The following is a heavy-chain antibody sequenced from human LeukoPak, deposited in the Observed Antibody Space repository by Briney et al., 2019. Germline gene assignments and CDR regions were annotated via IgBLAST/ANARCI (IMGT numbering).Heavy chain of an antibody. CDR2: INPNSGGT. V-gene: IGHV1-2*02. J-gene: IGHJ6*03. CDR3: ARTRVGATHYYYYYMDV. D-gene: IGHD1-26*01. CDR1: GYSFTDYY. Sequence: ASVKVSCKASGYSFTDYYMHWVRQAPGQGVEWMGWINPNSGGTNYAQKFHGTVTMTRDTPISTAYMELNRLRSDDTAVYYCARTRVGATHYYYYYMDVWGKGTTVTVSS.